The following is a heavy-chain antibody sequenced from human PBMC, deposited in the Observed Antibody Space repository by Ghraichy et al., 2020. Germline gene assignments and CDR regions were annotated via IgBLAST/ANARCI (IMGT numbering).Heavy chain of an antibody. CDR3: ARAMVRGVIQYYFDY. CDR1: GGSISSYY. J-gene: IGHJ4*02. Sequence: ESLNISCTVSGGSISSYYWSWIRQPPGKGLEWIGYIYYSGSTNYNPSLKSRVTISVDTSKNQFSLKLSSVTAADTAVYYCARAMVRGVIQYYFDYWGQGTLVTVSS. CDR2: IYYSGST. D-gene: IGHD3-10*01. V-gene: IGHV4-59*01.